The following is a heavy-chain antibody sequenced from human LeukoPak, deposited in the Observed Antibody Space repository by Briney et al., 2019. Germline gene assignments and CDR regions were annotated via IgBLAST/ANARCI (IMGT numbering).Heavy chain of an antibody. CDR2: IYHTGST. V-gene: IGHV4-4*02. CDR1: GDSMISTNW. D-gene: IGHD3-16*01. Sequence: PSDTLSLTCAVSGDSMISTNWWSWVRQPPGKGLELIGEIYHTGSTNYNPSLQSRVTISIDKSKNQFSLRLSSVTAADTAFYYCARRGGFFDFWGQGTLVTVSS. J-gene: IGHJ4*02. CDR3: ARRGGFFDF.